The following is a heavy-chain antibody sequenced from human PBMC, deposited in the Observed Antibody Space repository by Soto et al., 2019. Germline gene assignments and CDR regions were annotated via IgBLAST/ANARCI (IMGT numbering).Heavy chain of an antibody. V-gene: IGHV1-69*06. Sequence: GASVKVSCKASGGTSSSYAISWVRQAPGQGLEWMGGIIPIFGTANYAQKFQGRVTITADKSTSTAYMELSSLRSEDTAVYYCARVTSGWVFDIWGQGIMVTVSS. CDR3: ARVTSGWVFDI. CDR1: GGTSSSYA. D-gene: IGHD6-19*01. CDR2: IIPIFGTA. J-gene: IGHJ3*02.